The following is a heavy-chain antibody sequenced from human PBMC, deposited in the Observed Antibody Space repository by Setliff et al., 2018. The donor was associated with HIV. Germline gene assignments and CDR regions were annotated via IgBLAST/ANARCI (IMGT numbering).Heavy chain of an antibody. CDR1: GYIFTSYG. Sequence: ASVKVSCKASGYIFTSYGISWVRQAPGQGLEWMGWISAYNGNTNYAQKFQGRVTMTRDTSISTAYMELSRLRSDDTAVYYCARDYYDSSGYIFLPGLPDYWGQGTLVTVSS. CDR2: ISAYNGNT. J-gene: IGHJ4*02. D-gene: IGHD3-22*01. V-gene: IGHV1-18*01. CDR3: ARDYYDSSGYIFLPGLPDY.